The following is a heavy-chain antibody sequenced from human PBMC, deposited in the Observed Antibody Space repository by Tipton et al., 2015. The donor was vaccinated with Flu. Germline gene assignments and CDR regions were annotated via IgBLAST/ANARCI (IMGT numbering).Heavy chain of an antibody. CDR2: ISSSGNTI. CDR1: GFTFSSYE. J-gene: IGHJ4*02. V-gene: IGHV3-48*03. CDR3: ATLTGDDY. Sequence: VQLVQSGGGLVQPGGSPRLSCAASGFTFSSYEMNWVRQAPGKGLEWVSYISSSGNTISYADSVRGRFTISRDNTKKSLSLQLNSLRAEDTAIYYCATLTGDDYWGQGILVTVSS. D-gene: IGHD7-27*01.